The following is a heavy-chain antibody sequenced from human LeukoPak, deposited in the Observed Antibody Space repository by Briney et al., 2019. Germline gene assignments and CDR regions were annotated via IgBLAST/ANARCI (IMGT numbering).Heavy chain of an antibody. CDR2: ISSGSTI. Sequence: AGGSLRLSCAASGFTFSSYEMNWVCQAPGKGLEWVSYISSGSTIYYADSVKGRFTISRDNAKNSLYLQMNSLRAEDTAVYYCARENDYGDYWGQGTLVTVSS. CDR1: GFTFSSYE. CDR3: ARENDYGDY. V-gene: IGHV3-48*03. J-gene: IGHJ4*02.